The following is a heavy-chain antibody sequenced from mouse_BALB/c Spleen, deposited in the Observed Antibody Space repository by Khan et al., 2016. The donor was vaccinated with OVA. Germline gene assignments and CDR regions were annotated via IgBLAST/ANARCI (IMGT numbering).Heavy chain of an antibody. J-gene: IGHJ2*01. CDR3: ASSNWDY. CDR2: ISSGSSTI. V-gene: IGHV5-17*02. CDR1: GFIFSSFG. Sequence: EVQGVESGGGLVQPGGSRKLSCAASGFIFSSFGMHWVRQAPEKGLEWVAYISSGSSTIYYADTVKGRFTISRDNPKNTLFLQMTSLRSEDTAMYYCASSNWDYWGQGTTLTVSS. D-gene: IGHD4-1*01.